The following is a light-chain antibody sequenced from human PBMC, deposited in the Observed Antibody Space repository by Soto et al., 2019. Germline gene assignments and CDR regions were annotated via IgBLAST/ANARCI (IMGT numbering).Light chain of an antibody. CDR1: SGHSSYA. J-gene: IGLJ1*01. Sequence: QPVLTQSPSASASLGASVKLTCTLSSGHSSYAIAWHQQQPEKGPRYLMKLNSDGSHSKGDGIPDRFSGSSSGAERYLTISSLQSEDEADYYCQTWGTGIRVFVTGTKLTVL. V-gene: IGLV4-69*01. CDR2: LNSDGSH. CDR3: QTWGTGIRV.